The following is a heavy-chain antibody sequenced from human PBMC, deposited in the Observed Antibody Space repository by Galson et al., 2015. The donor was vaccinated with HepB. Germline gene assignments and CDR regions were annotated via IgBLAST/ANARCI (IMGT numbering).Heavy chain of an antibody. Sequence: SVKVSCKASGYSFSNYGLSWIRQAPGPGLEWLGWFSGYDGSTNYAQKFQGRVTMTADASTGTAYLELRNLRSDDTAVYYCARDSRLELRLNNYFSYGMDVGGQGSAVTVSS. CDR3: ARDSRLELRLNNYFSYGMDV. J-gene: IGHJ6*02. D-gene: IGHD1-7*01. CDR1: GYSFSNYG. V-gene: IGHV1-18*01. CDR2: FSGYDGST.